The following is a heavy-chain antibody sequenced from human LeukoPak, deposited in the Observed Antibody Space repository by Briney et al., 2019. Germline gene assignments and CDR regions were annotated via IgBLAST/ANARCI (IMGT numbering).Heavy chain of an antibody. CDR3: ASRMATMRSYYYYMDV. D-gene: IGHD5-24*01. V-gene: IGHV1-69*05. CDR1: GGTFSSYA. CDR2: IIPVFGTA. Sequence: GASVKVSCKASGGTFSSYAISWGRQAPGQGLEWMRGIIPVFGTANYAQKFQGRVTITTDESTSTAYMELSSLRSEDTAVYYCASRMATMRSYYYYMDVCGKGTTVTVPS. J-gene: IGHJ6*03.